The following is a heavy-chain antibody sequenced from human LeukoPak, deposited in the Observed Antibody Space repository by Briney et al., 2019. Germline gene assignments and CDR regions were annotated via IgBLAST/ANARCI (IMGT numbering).Heavy chain of an antibody. V-gene: IGHV4-39*07. D-gene: IGHD6-6*01. J-gene: IGHJ6*03. CDR3: ARGKPIAARRSYYYYYMDV. CDR1: GGSISSSSCY. Sequence: SETLSLTCTVSGGSISSSSCYWGCIRQPPGKGLEWIGSIYYSGSTYYNPSRKSRVTISVDTSKNQLSLKLSSVTAADTAVYYCARGKPIAARRSYYYYYMDVWGKGTTVTVSS. CDR2: IYYSGST.